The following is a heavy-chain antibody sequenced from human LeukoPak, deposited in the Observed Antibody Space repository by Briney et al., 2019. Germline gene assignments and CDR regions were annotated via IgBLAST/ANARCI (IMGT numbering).Heavy chain of an antibody. CDR1: GFTFSSYA. V-gene: IGHV3-23*01. CDR3: AKATGNLGN. Sequence: GGSRRLSCAASGFTFSSYAMSWVRQAPGKGLEWVSTISNNDGSTYYADSVKGRFTISRDNSKNTLYLQIYTLTADDTAIYYCAKATGNLGNWGQGTQVTVSS. D-gene: IGHD1-1*01. J-gene: IGHJ4*02. CDR2: ISNNDGST.